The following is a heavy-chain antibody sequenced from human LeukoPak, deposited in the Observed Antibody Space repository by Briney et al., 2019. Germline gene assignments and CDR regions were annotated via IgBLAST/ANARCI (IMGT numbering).Heavy chain of an antibody. D-gene: IGHD3-3*01. CDR2: IQNSGSA. J-gene: IGHJ4*02. V-gene: IGHV4-31*03. Sequence: SETLSLTCPVSGGSISRGHYYWNWIRQHPGKGLEWIGYIQNSGSAYYNPSLKSRVTISVYTSKNQFSLQLSSVTAADTAVYYCARGAGIFGVAHFDYWGQGTLVTVSS. CDR3: ARGAGIFGVAHFDY. CDR1: GGSISRGHYY.